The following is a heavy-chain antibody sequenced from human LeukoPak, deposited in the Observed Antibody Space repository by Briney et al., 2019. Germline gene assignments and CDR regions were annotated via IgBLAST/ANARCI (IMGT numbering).Heavy chain of an antibody. J-gene: IGHJ3*02. V-gene: IGHV4-4*07. D-gene: IGHD2-15*01. CDR3: ARGRYCSADICSGGDALDI. Sequence: SETLSLTCTVSGGSINNYYWSWIRQPAGKGLEWIGRIYTRGSTNYNPSLKSRVTMSVDTSQNQFSLKLSSVTAADTAVYYCARGRYCSADICSGGDALDIWGQGTMVSVSS. CDR2: IYTRGST. CDR1: GGSINNYY.